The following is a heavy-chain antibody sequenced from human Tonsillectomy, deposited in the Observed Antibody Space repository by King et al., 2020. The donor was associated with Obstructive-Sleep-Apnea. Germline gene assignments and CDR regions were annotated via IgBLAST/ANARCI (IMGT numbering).Heavy chain of an antibody. Sequence: VQLVESGGGLVQPGGSLRLSCAASGFTFSSYWMHWVRQAPGKGLVWVSRIGSDGSSTSCADSVKGRFTISRDNAKNTLYLQMSSLRAEDTAVYYCASASHTTYRGSHTAPGYYGLDVWGQGTTVTVSS. D-gene: IGHD1-26*01. J-gene: IGHJ6*02. CDR3: ASASHTTYRGSHTAPGYYGLDV. V-gene: IGHV3-74*01. CDR1: GFTFSSYW. CDR2: IGSDGSST.